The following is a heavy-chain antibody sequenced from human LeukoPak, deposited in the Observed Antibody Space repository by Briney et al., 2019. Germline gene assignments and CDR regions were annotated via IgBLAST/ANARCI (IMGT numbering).Heavy chain of an antibody. CDR2: IDQDGSGK. CDR3: ASYGSRSHDY. CDR1: GFTFNDYY. Sequence: GGSLRLSCAASGFTFNDYYMSWDRQAPGKGLEWVANIDQDGSGKYYVDSVMGRFTISRDNANNSLFLQMNSLRTEDSAVYYCASYGSRSHDYWGQGTLVTVSS. J-gene: IGHJ4*02. V-gene: IGHV3-7*05. D-gene: IGHD3-10*01.